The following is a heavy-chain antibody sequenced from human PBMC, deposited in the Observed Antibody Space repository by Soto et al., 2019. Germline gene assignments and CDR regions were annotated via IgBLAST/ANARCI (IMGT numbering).Heavy chain of an antibody. J-gene: IGHJ6*02. V-gene: IGHV3-30*18. CDR3: AKEGTTMVDYYYYYGMDV. D-gene: IGHD5-18*01. CDR2: ISYDGSNK. CDR1: GFTCSSYG. Sequence: GGALRLSCAESGFTCSSYGMHWVRQAPGKGLEWVAVISYDGSNKYYADSVKGRFTISRDNSKNTLYLQMNSLRAEDTAVYYCAKEGTTMVDYYYYYGMDVWGQATTVTVSS.